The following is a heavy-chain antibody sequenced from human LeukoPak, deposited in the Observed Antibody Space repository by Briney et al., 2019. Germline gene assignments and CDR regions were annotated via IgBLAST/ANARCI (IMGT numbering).Heavy chain of an antibody. D-gene: IGHD3-10*01. J-gene: IGHJ6*03. CDR1: GGSVSDYY. Sequence: SETLSLTCTISGGSVSDYYWSWIRQSPGKGLEWIGYIYHTGSTSYSPSLKSRVTISADTSQNQFSLKLSSVTAADTAVYYCARGGGYYYGSGSYGSYYYYYMDVWGKGTTVTISS. V-gene: IGHV4-59*02. CDR2: IYHTGST. CDR3: ARGGGYYYGSGSYGSYYYYYMDV.